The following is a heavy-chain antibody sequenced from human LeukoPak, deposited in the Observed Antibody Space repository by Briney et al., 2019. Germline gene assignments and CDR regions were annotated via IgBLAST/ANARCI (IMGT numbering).Heavy chain of an antibody. J-gene: IGHJ5*02. CDR3: ARLGSGVVVPAAIKYNWFDP. D-gene: IGHD2-2*02. V-gene: IGHV5-51*01. CDR1: GYSFTCYW. CDR2: IYPGDSDT. Sequence: GESLKISCXGSGYSFTCYWIGWVRQMPGKGLEWMGIIYPGDSDTRYSPSFQGQVTISADKSISTAYLQWSSLKASDTAMYYCARLGSGVVVPAAIKYNWFDPWGQGTLVTVSS.